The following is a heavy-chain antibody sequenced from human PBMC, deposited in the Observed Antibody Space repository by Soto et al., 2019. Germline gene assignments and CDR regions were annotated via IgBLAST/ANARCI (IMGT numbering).Heavy chain of an antibody. CDR2: IYYSGST. V-gene: IGHV4-31*03. J-gene: IGHJ6*02. D-gene: IGHD3-10*01. CDR1: GGSISSGGYY. Sequence: QVQLQESRPGLVKPSQTLSLTCTVSGGSISSGGYYWSWIRQHPGKGLEWIGYIYYSGSTYYNPSLKSRVTISVDTSKNQFSLKLSSVTAADTAVYYCARERRNYYGSRRANGYYYYYGIDVLGQGTTVTVSS. CDR3: ARERRNYYGSRRANGYYYYYGIDV.